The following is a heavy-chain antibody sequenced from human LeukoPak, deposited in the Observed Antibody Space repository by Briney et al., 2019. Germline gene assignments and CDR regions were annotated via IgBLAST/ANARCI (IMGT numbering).Heavy chain of an antibody. D-gene: IGHD1-1*01. Sequence: GGSLRLSCAASGFTFDDYGMTWVRQVPGKGLEWIAEINWIGDTTRYGDSVKGRFTISRDNAKNSLDLQINSLRVEDTAFYYCATNPPGRTYLQDWGQGILVTVSS. J-gene: IGHJ1*01. CDR1: GFTFDDYG. V-gene: IGHV3-20*04. CDR3: ATNPPGRTYLQD. CDR2: INWIGDTT.